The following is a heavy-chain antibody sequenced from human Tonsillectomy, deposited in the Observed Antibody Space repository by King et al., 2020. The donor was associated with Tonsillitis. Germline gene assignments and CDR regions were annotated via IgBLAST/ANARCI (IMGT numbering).Heavy chain of an antibody. Sequence: VQLVESGGGLVQPGGSLRLSCAASGFTFSSYSMNWVRQAPGKGLEWVSYISSRSSTIYYADSVKGRFTISRDNAKNSLYLQMNSLRAEDTAVYYCARDRVGATSYSPYWYFDLWGRGTLVTVSS. CDR2: ISSRSSTI. CDR3: ARDRVGATSYSPYWYFDL. D-gene: IGHD1-26*01. J-gene: IGHJ2*01. CDR1: GFTFSSYS. V-gene: IGHV3-48*04.